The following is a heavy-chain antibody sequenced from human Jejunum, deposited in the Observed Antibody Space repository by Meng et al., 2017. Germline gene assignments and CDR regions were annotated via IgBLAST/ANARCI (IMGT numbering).Heavy chain of an antibody. CDR3: AKHGGYYQHY. V-gene: IGHV4-4*02. CDR2: TDHRGSP. J-gene: IGHJ4*02. CDR1: ADSITTNTY. D-gene: IGHD3-22*01. Sequence: QPQLQQSGPGLGKPSRPLPPTCTVAADSITTNTYWSWVRQPPEKGLEWIGQTDHRGSPYYNPSLKSRVTMSVDKSKSQVSLQLTSVTAADTAVYYCAKHGGYYQHYWGQGTLVTVSS.